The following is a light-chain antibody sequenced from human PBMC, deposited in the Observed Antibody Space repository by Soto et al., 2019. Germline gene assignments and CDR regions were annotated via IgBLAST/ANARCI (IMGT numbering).Light chain of an antibody. CDR1: QGIRNY. CDR3: QKYSSVPV. J-gene: IGKJ3*01. V-gene: IGKV1-27*01. CDR2: AAS. Sequence: DIQMTQSPTSLSASVGDRVTITCRASQGIRNYVAWYQQIPGKAPKLLIYAASTLQSGVPSRFSGSGSGAAFTLTINGLQPEDVATYFCQKYSSVPVFGPGTKVEIK.